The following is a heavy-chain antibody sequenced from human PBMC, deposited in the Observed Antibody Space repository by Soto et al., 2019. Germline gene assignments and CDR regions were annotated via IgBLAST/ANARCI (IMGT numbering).Heavy chain of an antibody. CDR3: AKLAGYCSGNSCHGDYAMDV. J-gene: IGHJ6*02. V-gene: IGHV4-39*01. Sequence: SETLSLTYSVDSGAISSKSYSWGWIRQPPGKGLEWIGTFYYSENTYYNPSLKSRVTISVDTSKNQFSLKLSSVTAADTAVYYCAKLAGYCSGNSCHGDYAMDVWGQGTTVTVSS. CDR1: SGAISSKSYS. D-gene: IGHD2-2*01. CDR2: FYYSENT.